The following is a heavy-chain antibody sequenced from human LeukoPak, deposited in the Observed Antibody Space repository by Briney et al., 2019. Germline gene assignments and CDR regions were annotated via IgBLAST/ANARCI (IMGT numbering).Heavy chain of an antibody. V-gene: IGHV3-7*01. J-gene: IGHJ1*01. D-gene: IGHD3-22*01. Sequence: GGSLRLSCEGSGFTFWMGWVRQAPGTGLQWVANIKTDGSEKYYVDSVKGRFTISRDNAKNSLYLQMNSLRAEDTAVYYCATYSSLNRREFQYWGQGTLLTVSS. CDR3: ATYSSLNRREFQY. CDR2: IKTDGSEK. CDR1: GFTFW.